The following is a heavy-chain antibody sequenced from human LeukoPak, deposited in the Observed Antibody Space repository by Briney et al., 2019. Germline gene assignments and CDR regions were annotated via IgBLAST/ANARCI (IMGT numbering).Heavy chain of an antibody. D-gene: IGHD4-17*01. CDR3: ARDNDYGDLDY. Sequence: PGGSLRLSCAASGFTFSSYGMHWVRQAPGKGLEWVAVIWYDGSNKYYADSVKGRFTISRDNSKNTLYLQMNSLRAEDTAVYYCARDNDYGDLDYWGQGTLVTVSS. J-gene: IGHJ4*02. CDR2: IWYDGSNK. CDR1: GFTFSSYG. V-gene: IGHV3-33*01.